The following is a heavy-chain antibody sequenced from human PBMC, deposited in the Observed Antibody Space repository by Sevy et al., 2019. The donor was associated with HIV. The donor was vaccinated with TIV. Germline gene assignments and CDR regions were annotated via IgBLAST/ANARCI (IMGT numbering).Heavy chain of an antibody. J-gene: IGHJ6*03. CDR3: ARGGTAYYYYMDV. D-gene: IGHD1-1*01. CDR1: GYTFTSYG. Sequence: GESLKISCKASGYTFTSYGISWVRQAPGQGLEWMGWISAYNGNTNYAQKLQGRVTMTTDTPTSTAYMELRSLRSDDTAVYYCARGGTAYYYYMDVWGKGTTVTVSS. V-gene: IGHV1-18*04. CDR2: ISAYNGNT.